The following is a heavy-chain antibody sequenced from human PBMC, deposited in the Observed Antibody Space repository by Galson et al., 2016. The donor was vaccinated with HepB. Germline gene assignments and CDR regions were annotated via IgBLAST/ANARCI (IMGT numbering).Heavy chain of an antibody. D-gene: IGHD3-22*01. V-gene: IGHV4-4*02. J-gene: IGHJ5*02. CDR1: GDSISSTNW. CDR2: IYHSENA. Sequence: SETLSLTCAVSGDSISSTNWWTWVRQPPGKGLEWIGEIYHSENAYYNPSLKSRVTISVDKSKNQFSLKLTSVTAADTAVYYCARAHYCVDSTCDAGGWFDPWGQGTLVTVSS. CDR3: ARAHYCVDSTCDAGGWFDP.